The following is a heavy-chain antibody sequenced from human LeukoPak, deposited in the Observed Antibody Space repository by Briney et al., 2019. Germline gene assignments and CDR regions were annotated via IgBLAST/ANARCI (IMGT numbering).Heavy chain of an antibody. J-gene: IGHJ6*02. CDR2: IRSKAYGGTT. D-gene: IGHD5-12*01. V-gene: IGHV3-49*04. CDR3: TRVSGYDYVREYYYGMDV. CDR1: GFSFGDYA. Sequence: GGSLRLSCTASGFSFGDYAMSWVRQAPGKGLEWVGFIRSKAYGGTTEYAASVKGRITISRDDSKSIAYLQMNSLKTEDTAVYYCTRVSGYDYVREYYYGMDVWGQGTTVTVSS.